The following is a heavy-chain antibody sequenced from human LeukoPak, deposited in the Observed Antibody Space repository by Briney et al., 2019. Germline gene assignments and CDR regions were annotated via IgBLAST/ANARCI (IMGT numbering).Heavy chain of an antibody. CDR2: INPNSGGT. Sequence: ASVKVSCKASGYTFTGYYMHWVRQAPGQGLGWMGWINPNSGGTNYAQKFQGRVTMTRDTSISTAYMELSRLRSDDTAVYYCARVDWMATIPFDYWGQGTLVTVSS. J-gene: IGHJ4*02. CDR1: GYTFTGYY. CDR3: ARVDWMATIPFDY. D-gene: IGHD5-12*01. V-gene: IGHV1-2*02.